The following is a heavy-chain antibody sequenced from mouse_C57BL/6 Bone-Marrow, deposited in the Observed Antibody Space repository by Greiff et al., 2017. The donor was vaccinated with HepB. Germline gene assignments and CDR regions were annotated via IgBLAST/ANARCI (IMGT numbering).Heavy chain of an antibody. V-gene: IGHV2-3*01. CDR2: IWGDGST. J-gene: IGHJ4*01. D-gene: IGHD1-1*01. Sequence: VKLQESGPGLVAPSQSLSITCTVSGFSLTSYGVSWVRQPPGKGLEWLGVIWGDGSTNYHSALISRLSISKDNSKSQVFLKLNSLQTDDTATYYCATITTVVAEGYYAMDYWGQGTSVTVSS. CDR1: GFSLTSYG. CDR3: ATITTVVAEGYYAMDY.